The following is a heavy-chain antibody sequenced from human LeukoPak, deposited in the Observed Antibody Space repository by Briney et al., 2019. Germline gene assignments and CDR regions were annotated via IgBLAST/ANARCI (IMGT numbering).Heavy chain of an antibody. CDR3: AKGPSGLLDY. CDR2: ISYDGSNK. CDR1: GFTFSSYG. Sequence: GRSLRLSCAASGFTFSSYGMHWVRQAPGKGPEWVAVISYDGSNKYYADSVKGRFTISRDNSKNTLYLQMNSLRAEDTAVYYCAKGPSGLLDYWGQGTLVTVSS. D-gene: IGHD6-19*01. V-gene: IGHV3-30*18. J-gene: IGHJ4*02.